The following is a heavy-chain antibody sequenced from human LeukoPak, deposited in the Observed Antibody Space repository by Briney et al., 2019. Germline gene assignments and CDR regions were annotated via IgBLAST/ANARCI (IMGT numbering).Heavy chain of an antibody. J-gene: IGHJ4*01. CDR2: INHSGST. D-gene: IGHD6-6*01. V-gene: IGHV4-34*01. CDR1: GGSFSGYY. CDR3: AGGRGVEYSSSSPPTDY. Sequence: SETLSLTCAVYGGSFSGYYWSWLRQPPGKGLEWLGEINHSGSTNYNPPLKRRVTISVDTSKNQSSLKLSSVTAADTAVYYCAGGRGVEYSSSSPPTDYWGQGTLVTVSS.